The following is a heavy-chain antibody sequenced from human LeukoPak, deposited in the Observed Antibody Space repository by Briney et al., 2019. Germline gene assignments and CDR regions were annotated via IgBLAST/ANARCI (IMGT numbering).Heavy chain of an antibody. Sequence: GGSLRLSCAASGFTFSRYAMSWVRQAPGKGLEWVSAISGSGGSTYYADSVKGRFTISRDNSKNTLYLQMNSLRAEDTAVYYCAEQFWGSSWPHYFDYWGQGTLVTVSS. CDR2: ISGSGGST. CDR3: AEQFWGSSWPHYFDY. CDR1: GFTFSRYA. D-gene: IGHD6-13*01. J-gene: IGHJ4*02. V-gene: IGHV3-23*01.